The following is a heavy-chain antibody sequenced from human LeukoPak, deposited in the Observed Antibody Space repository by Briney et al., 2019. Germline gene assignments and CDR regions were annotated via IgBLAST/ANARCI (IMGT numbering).Heavy chain of an antibody. CDR1: GFTFSSCG. CDR3: ARVIGYCSSTSCTNWFDP. Sequence: HPGRSLRLSCAASGFTFSSCGMQWVRQAPGKGLEWVAVISFDGSDKYYADSVKGRFTISRDNAKNSLYLQMNSLRAEDTAVYYCARVIGYCSSTSCTNWFDPWGQGTLVTVSS. D-gene: IGHD2-2*01. CDR2: ISFDGSDK. J-gene: IGHJ5*02. V-gene: IGHV3-30*03.